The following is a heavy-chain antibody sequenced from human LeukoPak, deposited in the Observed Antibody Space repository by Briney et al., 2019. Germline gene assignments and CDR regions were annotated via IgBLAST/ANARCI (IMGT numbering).Heavy chain of an antibody. CDR1: GFTFSNYW. CDR3: ARDNPPTHNYYYYGMDV. V-gene: IGHV3-7*01. Sequence: TGGSLRLSCEGSGFTFSNYWMSWVRQAPGKGLEWVANIQQHGSETYYGDSVKGRFTISRDNAKNTLYLQMNSLRAEDTAVYYCARDNPPTHNYYYYGMDVWGQGTTVTVSS. D-gene: IGHD1-14*01. CDR2: IQQHGSET. J-gene: IGHJ6*02.